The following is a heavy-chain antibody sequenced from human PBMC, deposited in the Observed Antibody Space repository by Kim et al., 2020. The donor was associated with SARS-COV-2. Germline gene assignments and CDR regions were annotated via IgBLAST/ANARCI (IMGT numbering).Heavy chain of an antibody. V-gene: IGHV4-59*13. D-gene: IGHD5-18*01. J-gene: IGHJ4*02. CDR3: ARGENLWLGGSYYFDT. Sequence: SETLSLTCTVSGDPIIYFLWRWIRQPPGKGPEWIGNVDKTGSTNLNPSLKSRVAISIETSKNQFSLKVTSVSATDTAISYCARGENLWLGGSYYFDTWGQGTLVTVSS. CDR1: GDPIIYFL. CDR2: VDKTGST.